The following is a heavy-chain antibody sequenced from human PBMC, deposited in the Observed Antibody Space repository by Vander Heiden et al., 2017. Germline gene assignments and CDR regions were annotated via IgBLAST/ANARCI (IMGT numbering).Heavy chain of an antibody. CDR1: GFTVRSNS. Sequence: EVQPVESGGGLIQPGGSLRLSCAASGFTVRSNSLSWVRQAPGKGLEWVSVIYSGGSTYYADSVKGRFTISRDNSKNTLYLQMNSLRAEDTAVYYCARGWGKYCSSTSCFAHYWYFDLWGRGTLVTVSS. D-gene: IGHD2-2*01. J-gene: IGHJ2*01. V-gene: IGHV3-53*01. CDR3: ARGWGKYCSSTSCFAHYWYFDL. CDR2: IYSGGST.